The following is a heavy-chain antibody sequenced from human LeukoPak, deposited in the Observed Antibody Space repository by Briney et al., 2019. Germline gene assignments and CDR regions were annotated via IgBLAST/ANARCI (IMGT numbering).Heavy chain of an antibody. Sequence: GGSLRLSCAASGFTLRSHWMHWVRQAPGKGLVWVSRINSDGSTTSYADSVKGRFTISRDNAKNTLYLQMNSLRAEDTAVYFCARDEGYYFDYWGQGALVTVSS. CDR1: GFTLRSHW. CDR2: INSDGSTT. CDR3: ARDEGYYFDY. J-gene: IGHJ4*02. V-gene: IGHV3-74*01.